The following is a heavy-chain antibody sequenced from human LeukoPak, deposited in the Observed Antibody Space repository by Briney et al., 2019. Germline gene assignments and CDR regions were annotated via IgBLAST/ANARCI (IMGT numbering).Heavy chain of an antibody. J-gene: IGHJ4*02. CDR1: GGTFSSYA. Sequence: SVKVSCKTSGGTFSSYAINWVRQAPGQGLEWMGWFIYIYGSAVYAEKFQGRVTITTDESSSTVYMELSSLKSEDTAVYYCASSAHYYDSNGPADYWGQGTRVTVSS. CDR2: FIYIYGSA. D-gene: IGHD3-22*01. V-gene: IGHV1-69*05. CDR3: ASSAHYYDSNGPADY.